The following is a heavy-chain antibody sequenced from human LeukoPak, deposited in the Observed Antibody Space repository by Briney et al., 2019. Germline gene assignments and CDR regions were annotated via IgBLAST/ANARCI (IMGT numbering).Heavy chain of an antibody. J-gene: IGHJ4*02. CDR1: GGSISSYY. CDR2: IYYSGST. Sequence: SETLSLTCTVSGGSISSYYWSWIRQPPGKGLEWIGYIYYSGSTNYNPSLKSRVTISVDTSKNQFSLKLSSVTAADTAVYYCARAPGVGYSYGYGYFDYWGQGTLVTVSS. V-gene: IGHV4-59*01. CDR3: ARAPGVGYSYGYGYFDY. D-gene: IGHD5-18*01.